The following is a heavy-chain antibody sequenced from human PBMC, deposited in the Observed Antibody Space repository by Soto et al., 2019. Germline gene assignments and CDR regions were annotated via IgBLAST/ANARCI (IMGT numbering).Heavy chain of an antibody. CDR3: AKARGANNWANYYGLDV. CDR1: GFIFANYG. V-gene: IGHV3-30*18. Sequence: QEQLVESGGGVVQPGRSLRLPCAASGFIFANYGMHWVRQAPGKGLEWVALITYEGSNKYYADAVKGRFTISRDNAKNMVSLQMDSLRAEDTAGYYCAKARGANNWANYYGLDVWGQGTTVTVSS. D-gene: IGHD1-1*01. CDR2: ITYEGSNK. J-gene: IGHJ6*02.